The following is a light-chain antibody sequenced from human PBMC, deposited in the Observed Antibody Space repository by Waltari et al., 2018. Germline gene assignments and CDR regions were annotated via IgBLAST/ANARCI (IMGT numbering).Light chain of an antibody. CDR3: QQYHNWPPWT. Sequence: EIVMTQSPATLSVSPGERATLSCRASQSVNSNLAWYQQKPGQAPRLLIYGASTRATGIPARFSGSGSGTEFTLTISSLQYEDVAVYYCQQYHNWPPWTFGQGTKVEIK. CDR1: QSVNSN. J-gene: IGKJ1*01. CDR2: GAS. V-gene: IGKV3-15*01.